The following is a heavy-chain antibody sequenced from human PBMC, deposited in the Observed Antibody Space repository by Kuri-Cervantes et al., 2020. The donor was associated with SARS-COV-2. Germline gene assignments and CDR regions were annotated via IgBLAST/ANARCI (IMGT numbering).Heavy chain of an antibody. J-gene: IGHJ4*02. CDR3: ARRHYDFWSGYYHDY. CDR1: GGSISSYY. CDR2: IYYSGST. V-gene: IGHV4-59*12. Sequence: SETLSLTCTVSGGSISSYYWSWIRQPPGKGLEWSGYIYYSGSTNYNPSLKSRVTISVDTSKNQFSLKLSSVTAADTAVYYCARRHYDFWSGYYHDYWGQGTLVTVSS. D-gene: IGHD3-3*01.